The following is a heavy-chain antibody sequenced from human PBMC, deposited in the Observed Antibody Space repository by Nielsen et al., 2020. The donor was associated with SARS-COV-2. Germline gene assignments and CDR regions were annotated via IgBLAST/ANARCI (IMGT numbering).Heavy chain of an antibody. V-gene: IGHV4-59*12. D-gene: IGHD6-19*01. Sequence: RQAPGKGLEWIGYIYYSGSTNYNPSLRSRVTISVDTSKNQFSLKLSSVTAADTAVYYCARDSSGWYGRLYSYYYGMDVWGQGTTVTVSS. CDR3: ARDSSGWYGRLYSYYYGMDV. J-gene: IGHJ6*02. CDR2: IYYSGST.